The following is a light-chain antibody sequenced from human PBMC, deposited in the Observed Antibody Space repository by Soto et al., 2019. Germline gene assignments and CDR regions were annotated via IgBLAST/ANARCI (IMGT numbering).Light chain of an antibody. J-gene: IGKJ4*01. Sequence: DIQMTQSPSSLSASLGDRVTITCRASQSISSYLNWYQQKPGKAPKLLIYAASSLQSGVPSRFSGSGSGTDFTLTIRSLQPEDFATYYCQQSYSTPPTFGGGNKVEIK. CDR2: AAS. V-gene: IGKV1-39*01. CDR1: QSISSY. CDR3: QQSYSTPPT.